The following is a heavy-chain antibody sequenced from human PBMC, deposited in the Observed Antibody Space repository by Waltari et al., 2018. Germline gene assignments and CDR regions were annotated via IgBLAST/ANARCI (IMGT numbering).Heavy chain of an antibody. V-gene: IGHV3-30*18. D-gene: IGHD6-13*01. CDR2: IWYDGSNK. CDR1: GFTFSSYG. J-gene: IGHJ4*02. CDR3: AKGSYSSSWYGDY. Sequence: QVQLVESGGGVVQPGRSLRLSCAASGFTFSSYGMHWVRQAPGKGLEWVAVIWYDGSNKYYADSVKGRFTISRDNSKNTLYLQMNSLRAEDTAVYYCAKGSYSSSWYGDYWGQGTLVTVSS.